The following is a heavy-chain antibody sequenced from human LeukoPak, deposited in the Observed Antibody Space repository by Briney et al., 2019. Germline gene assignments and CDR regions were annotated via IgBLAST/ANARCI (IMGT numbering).Heavy chain of an antibody. CDR3: AKAGATIGGAFDI. V-gene: IGHV3-23*01. Sequence: PGGSLRLSCAASGFIFKNYAMSWVRQAPGKGLEWVSIISGTSDTTRYGDSVRGRFTTSRDNPRNTLYLQMNSLRADDTAVYYCAKAGATIGGAFDIWGQGTMVTVSS. J-gene: IGHJ3*02. CDR2: ISGTSDTT. CDR1: GFIFKNYA. D-gene: IGHD3-3*01.